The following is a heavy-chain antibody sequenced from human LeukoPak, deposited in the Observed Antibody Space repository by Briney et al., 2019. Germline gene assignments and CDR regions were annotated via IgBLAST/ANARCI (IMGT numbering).Heavy chain of an antibody. J-gene: IGHJ4*02. CDR3: SRAGLGGHYIDY. D-gene: IGHD2-15*01. Sequence: GGSLRLSCAASGFTFSDYNMTWIRQAPGQGLEWISYVSGSDENKYYAGSVRGRFAISRDNAEKSLFLQMSNVRVEDTAVYYCSRAGLGGHYIDYWGQGTLVTVSS. V-gene: IGHV3-11*01. CDR1: GFTFSDYN. CDR2: VSGSDENK.